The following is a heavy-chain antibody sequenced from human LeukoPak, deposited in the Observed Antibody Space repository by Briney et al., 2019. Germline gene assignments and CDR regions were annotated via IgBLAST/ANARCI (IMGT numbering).Heavy chain of an antibody. Sequence: PGGSLKLSGAASGFTFRAFGMHWVRQAPGKGLEWVEVIWYDGSNKYYAYSVNGRFTISRGNSKNTLYLQMNSLRAEDTAVYYCAKDHQGDEYLDYWGQGTLVTVSS. V-gene: IGHV3-33*06. CDR1: GFTFRAFG. CDR3: AKDHQGDEYLDY. J-gene: IGHJ4*02. D-gene: IGHD6-6*01. CDR2: IWYDGSNK.